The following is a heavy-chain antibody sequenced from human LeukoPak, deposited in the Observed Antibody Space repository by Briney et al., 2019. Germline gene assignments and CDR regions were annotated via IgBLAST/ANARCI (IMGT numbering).Heavy chain of an antibody. Sequence: PGGSLRLSCAASGLTVSRNYMSWVRQAPGKGLEWVSVIYSGGNTYYADSVKGRFTISSDNSKNTVYLQMNSLRAEDTAVYYCARDPYCSTTSCYLGYFDYWGQGTLVTVSS. CDR3: ARDPYCSTTSCYLGYFDY. CDR1: GLTVSRNY. CDR2: IYSGGNT. D-gene: IGHD2-2*01. J-gene: IGHJ4*02. V-gene: IGHV3-66*01.